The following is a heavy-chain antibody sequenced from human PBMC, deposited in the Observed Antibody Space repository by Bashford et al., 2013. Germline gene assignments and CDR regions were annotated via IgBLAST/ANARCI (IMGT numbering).Heavy chain of an antibody. CDR3: ARLLRRVVPPLIDDAFDI. V-gene: IGHV1-3*04. J-gene: IGHJ3*02. D-gene: IGHD2-2*01. CDR1: GYTFTSNA. CDR2: ISTDHGDT. Sequence: VASVKVSCKASGYTFTSNAIHWVRQAPGQRLEWMGWISTDHGDTRYSQNFQGRVTISRDKSTSTAYMELSSLRSEDTAVYYCARLLRRVVPPLIDDAFDIWGQGTMVTVSS.